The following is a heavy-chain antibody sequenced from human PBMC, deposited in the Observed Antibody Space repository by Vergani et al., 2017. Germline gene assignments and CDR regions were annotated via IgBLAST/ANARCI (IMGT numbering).Heavy chain of an antibody. Sequence: QVQLVQSGAEVKKPGASVKVSCKASGYTFTSYGISWVRQAPGQGLEWMGWISAYNGNTNYAQKFQGRVTMTRDTSISTAYMELSRLRSDDTAVYYCAGAYYYGSGTIDYWGQGTLVTVSS. CDR3: AGAYYYGSGTIDY. V-gene: IGHV1-18*01. CDR2: ISAYNGNT. D-gene: IGHD3-10*01. J-gene: IGHJ4*02. CDR1: GYTFTSYG.